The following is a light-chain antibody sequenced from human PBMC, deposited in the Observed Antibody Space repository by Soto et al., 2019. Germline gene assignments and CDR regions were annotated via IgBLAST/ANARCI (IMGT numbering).Light chain of an antibody. V-gene: IGLV2-23*01. Sequence: QSVLTQPASVSGSPGQSITISCTGSRSDVGSYNFVSWYQLLPGKAPRLIIFEADKRPSGVSSRFSGSKSGYTASLTISGLQAEDEAAYLCCSYAGDSALIFGGGTKLTVL. J-gene: IGLJ2*01. CDR1: RSDVGSYNF. CDR3: CSYAGDSALI. CDR2: EAD.